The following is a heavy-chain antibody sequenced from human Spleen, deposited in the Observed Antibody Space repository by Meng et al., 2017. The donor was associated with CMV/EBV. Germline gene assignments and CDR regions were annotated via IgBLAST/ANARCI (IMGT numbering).Heavy chain of an antibody. J-gene: IGHJ4*02. D-gene: IGHD3-10*01. V-gene: IGHV3-11*01. CDR1: GFTFSDYY. CDR2: ISSSGSSI. CDR3: ARDRGITMVRGPVGY. Sequence: GESLRLSCAASGFTFSDYYMSWIRQAPGKGLEWVSYISSSGSSIYYADSVKGRFTISRDNAKNSLYLQMNSLRAEDTAVYYCARDRGITMVRGPVGYWGQGTLVTVSS.